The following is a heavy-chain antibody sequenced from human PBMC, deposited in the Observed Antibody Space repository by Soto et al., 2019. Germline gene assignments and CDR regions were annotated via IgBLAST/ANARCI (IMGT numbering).Heavy chain of an antibody. CDR3: ARDIKKATSHSDY. Sequence: EVQLLESGGGLAQPGGSLRLSCVTYGFTFDTYDMSWVRQAPGKGLEWVSAITGGSRNTYYTEFVKGRFTISRDNSKNTLFLQMNSLRVEDTAIYYCARDIKKATSHSDYWGQGTRVTVSS. CDR2: ITGGSRNT. J-gene: IGHJ4*02. CDR1: GFTFDTYD. D-gene: IGHD2-2*01. V-gene: IGHV3-23*01.